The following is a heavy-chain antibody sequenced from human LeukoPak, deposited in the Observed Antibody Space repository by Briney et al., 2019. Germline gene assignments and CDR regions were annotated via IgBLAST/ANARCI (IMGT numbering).Heavy chain of an antibody. V-gene: IGHV4-31*11. Sequence: PSETLSLTCAVSGGSISSGGYYWSWIRQHPGKGLEWIGYIYYSGSTYYNPSLKSRVTISVDTSKNQFSLKLSSVTAADTAVYYCARKRVGATSSAFDYWGQGTLVTVSS. CDR2: IYYSGST. CDR1: GGSISSGGYY. D-gene: IGHD1-26*01. CDR3: ARKRVGATSSAFDY. J-gene: IGHJ4*02.